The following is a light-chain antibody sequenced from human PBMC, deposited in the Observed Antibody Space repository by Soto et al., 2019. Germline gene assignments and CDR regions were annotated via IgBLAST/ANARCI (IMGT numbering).Light chain of an antibody. CDR3: QLYGGSPPRGT. V-gene: IGKV3-20*01. Sequence: EVVLTQSPGTLSLSPGARATLSCRASQSVNDNHLAWYQQKGGQAPRLLIYGASTRATGVPERFSGSGFGTAYRLIINRLEPEDFALYYCQLYGGSPPRGTFGHGTTVEI. CDR1: QSVNDNH. J-gene: IGKJ3*01. CDR2: GAS.